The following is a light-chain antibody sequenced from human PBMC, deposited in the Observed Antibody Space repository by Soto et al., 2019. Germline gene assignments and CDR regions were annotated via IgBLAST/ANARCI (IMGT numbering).Light chain of an antibody. V-gene: IGKV1-5*03. CDR2: HVS. J-gene: IGKJ1*01. CDR3: QQYDTHFLT. Sequence: DIQMTPTPSTLSASVGDRVTVTCRASQSISSSLAWFQQKPGKAPKLLMYHVSRLNSGVSSRFIASGCVREYTLSTSSLMPDYFGIYYRQQYDTHFLTFPQGTKVEIK. CDR1: QSISSS.